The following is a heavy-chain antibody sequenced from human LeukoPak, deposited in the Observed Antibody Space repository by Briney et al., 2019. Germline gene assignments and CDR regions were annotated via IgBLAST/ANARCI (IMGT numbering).Heavy chain of an antibody. CDR1: GGSISSGAYY. Sequence: PSETLPLTCTVSGGSISSGAYYWSWIRQVPGKGLEWIGYGYFRGNTFYNPSLKGRVTISVDTSNNHFSLQLNSVTAADTAVYYCARGGRGYYDSSGYYLGAFDPWGQGTLVTVSS. V-gene: IGHV4-31*03. CDR3: ARGGRGYYDSSGYYLGAFDP. D-gene: IGHD3-22*01. CDR2: GYFRGNT. J-gene: IGHJ5*02.